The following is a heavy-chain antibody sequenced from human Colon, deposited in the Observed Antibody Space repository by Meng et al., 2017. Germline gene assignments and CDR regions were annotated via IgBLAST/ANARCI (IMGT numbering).Heavy chain of an antibody. Sequence: SLMISCAASGITVSSNYMSWVRQTPRTGLEWVSVLYSGGSTYYAEYVKGRFTISRDNSKNMLVLQMNSLRGEDTAVYSCARDSRYRGSFPAWERGGKG. CDR3: ARDSRYRGSFPAWER. CDR2: LYSGGST. D-gene: IGHD1-26*01. CDR1: GITVSSNY. J-gene: IGHJ6*03. V-gene: IGHV3-53*01.